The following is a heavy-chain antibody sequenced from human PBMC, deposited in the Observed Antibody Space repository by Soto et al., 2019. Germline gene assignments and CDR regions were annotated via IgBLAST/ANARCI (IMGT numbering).Heavy chain of an antibody. V-gene: IGHV3-9*01. Sequence: GGSLTLSCAASGFTFDDYAMHWVRQAPGKGLEWVSGISWNSGSIGYADSVKGRFTISRDNAKNSLYLQMNSLRAEDTALYYCAKDGRAVAGFFDYWGQGTLVTVSS. CDR3: AKDGRAVAGFFDY. CDR1: GFTFDDYA. D-gene: IGHD6-19*01. CDR2: ISWNSGSI. J-gene: IGHJ4*02.